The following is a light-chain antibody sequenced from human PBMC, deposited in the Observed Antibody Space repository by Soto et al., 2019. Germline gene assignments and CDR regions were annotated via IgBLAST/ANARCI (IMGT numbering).Light chain of an antibody. V-gene: IGKV3-20*01. CDR3: RQYGSLPWT. CDR1: QSVSSNS. CDR2: GAS. Sequence: EIVLTQSPGTLALSPGERATVSCRASQSVSSNSLAWYQQKPGQAPRLLIHGASSRATGIPDRFSGSGSGTDFTLTISRLEPEDFAMYYCRQYGSLPWTFGQGTKVEIK. J-gene: IGKJ1*01.